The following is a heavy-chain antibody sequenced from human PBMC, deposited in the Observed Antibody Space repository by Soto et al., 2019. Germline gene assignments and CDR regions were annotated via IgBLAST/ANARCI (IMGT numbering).Heavy chain of an antibody. D-gene: IGHD2-21*01. J-gene: IGHJ4*02. CDR1: GFTFSNYW. V-gene: IGHV3-7*01. Sequence: XGSLRLSCAAAGFTFSNYWMSWVRQAPGKGLEWVANIKEDGSERNYVDSVKGRFTISRDNAENSLYLQMNSLRAEDTAVYYCASARHIGHWGQGTLVTVSS. CDR2: IKEDGSER. CDR3: ASARHIGH.